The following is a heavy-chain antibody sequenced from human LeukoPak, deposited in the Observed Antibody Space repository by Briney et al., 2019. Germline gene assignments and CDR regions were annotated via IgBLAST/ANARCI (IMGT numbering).Heavy chain of an antibody. CDR1: GYSISSGYY. Sequence: SETLSLTCTVSGYSISSGYYWGWIRQPPGKGLEWIGSIYYSGSTYYNPSLKSRVTISVDTSKNQFSLKLSSVTAADTAVYYCARESSSSYAFDIWGQGTMVTVSS. J-gene: IGHJ3*02. V-gene: IGHV4-38-2*02. CDR3: ARESSSSYAFDI. D-gene: IGHD6-13*01. CDR2: IYYSGST.